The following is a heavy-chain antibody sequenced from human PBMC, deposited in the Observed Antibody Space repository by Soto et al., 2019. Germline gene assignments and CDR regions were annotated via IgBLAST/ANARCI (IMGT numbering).Heavy chain of an antibody. J-gene: IGHJ4*02. D-gene: IGHD3-3*01. CDR2: IWYDGSNK. V-gene: IGHV3-33*01. CDR1: GFTFSSYG. CDR3: AGTPYDFWSGYTYYFDY. Sequence: GGSLRLSCAASGFTFSSYGMHWVRQAPGKGLEWVAVIWYDGSNKYYADSVKGRFTISRDNSKNTLYLQMNSLRAEDTAVYYCAGTPYDFWSGYTYYFDYWGQGTLVTVSS.